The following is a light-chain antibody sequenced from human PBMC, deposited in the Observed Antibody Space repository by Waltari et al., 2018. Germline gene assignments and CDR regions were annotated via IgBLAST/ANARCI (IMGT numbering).Light chain of an antibody. V-gene: IGKV1-17*01. Sequence: DIQMTQSPSSLSASVGDRVTITCRASQGITNDLGWYQQKPGKAPRRLIYAASSLQSGVTSRFSGSGSGTEFTLTITSLQPEDFATYYCLQHNSYPWTFGQGTKVEIK. CDR1: QGITND. CDR2: AAS. J-gene: IGKJ1*01. CDR3: LQHNSYPWT.